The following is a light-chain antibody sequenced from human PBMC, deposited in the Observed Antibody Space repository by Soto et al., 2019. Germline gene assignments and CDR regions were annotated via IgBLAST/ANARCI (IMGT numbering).Light chain of an antibody. CDR1: SGHSNFA. CDR3: QTWGTGTHVV. J-gene: IGLJ2*01. Sequence: QLVLTQSPSASASLGASVKLTCTLSSGHSNFAIAWHQQQPDRGPRYLMKVNTDGSHAKGDGIPDRFSGSTSGAERYLTISSLQSEDEADYYCQTWGTGTHVVFGGGTQLTVL. CDR2: VNTDGSH. V-gene: IGLV4-69*01.